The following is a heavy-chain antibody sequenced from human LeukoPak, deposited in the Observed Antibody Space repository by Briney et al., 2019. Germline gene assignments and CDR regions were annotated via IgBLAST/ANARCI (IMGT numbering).Heavy chain of an antibody. CDR1: GYSITSGSY. V-gene: IGHV4-38-2*02. D-gene: IGHD3-9*01. J-gene: IGHJ5*02. CDR3: ARRWNLRYFDWLLHRNWFDP. CDR2: VYHSGSA. Sequence: PSETLSLTCNVSGYSITSGSYWGWIRQPPGKGLEWIASVYHSGSAYYNPSLKSRVAISVDTSKNQFSLKLSSVTAADTAVYYCARRWNLRYFDWLLHRNWFDPWGQGTLVTVSS.